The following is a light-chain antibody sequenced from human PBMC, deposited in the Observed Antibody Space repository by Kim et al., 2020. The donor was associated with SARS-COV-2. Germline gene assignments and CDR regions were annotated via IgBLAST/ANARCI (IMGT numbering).Light chain of an antibody. J-gene: IGKJ1*01. CDR2: DAS. CDR1: QSVSRS. V-gene: IGKV3-11*01. Sequence: LSPGAGATLSCRASQSVSRSLAWYQQEPGQAPRLLMYDASNRATGIPARFSGSGSGTEFTLTISSLEPEDVAVYYCQQRSVWPPTFGQGTKVDIK. CDR3: QQRSVWPPT.